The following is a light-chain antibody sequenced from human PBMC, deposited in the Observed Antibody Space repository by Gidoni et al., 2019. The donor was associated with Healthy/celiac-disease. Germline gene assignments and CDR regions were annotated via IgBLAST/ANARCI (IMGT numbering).Light chain of an antibody. V-gene: IGLV2-14*01. CDR2: EVS. CDR3: SSYTSSSTYWV. J-gene: IGLJ3*02. CDR1: SSDVGGYNY. Sequence: QSALTQPASVSGSPGQSITISCTGTSSDVGGYNYVSWYQQPPGKATKLMIYEVSNRPSGVSNRFSGSKSGNTASLTISGLQAEDEADYYCSSYTSSSTYWVFGGGTKLTVL.